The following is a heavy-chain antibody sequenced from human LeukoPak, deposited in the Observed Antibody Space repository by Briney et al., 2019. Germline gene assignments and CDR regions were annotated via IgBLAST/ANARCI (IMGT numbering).Heavy chain of an antibody. CDR2: IIPIFGTA. Sequence: SVKVSCKASGGTFSSYAISWVRQAPGQGLEWMGGIIPIFGTANYAQKFQGRVTITADESTSTAYMELSSLRSEDTAVYYCARDERRAAMGSEGYFDYWGQGTRVTVSS. V-gene: IGHV1-69*13. D-gene: IGHD5-18*01. J-gene: IGHJ4*02. CDR1: GGTFSSYA. CDR3: ARDERRAAMGSEGYFDY.